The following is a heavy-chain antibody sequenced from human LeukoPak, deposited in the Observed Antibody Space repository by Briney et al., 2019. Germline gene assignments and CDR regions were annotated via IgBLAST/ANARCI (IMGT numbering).Heavy chain of an antibody. J-gene: IGHJ3*02. Sequence: PGGSLRLSCAASGFTFSSYGMHWVRQAPGKGLEWVAVISYDGSNKYYADSVKGRFTISRDNSKNTLYLQMNSLRAEDTAVYYCAKDLGEPIHNDAFDIWGQGTMVTVSS. CDR1: GFTFSSYG. CDR3: AKDLGEPIHNDAFDI. V-gene: IGHV3-30*18. CDR2: ISYDGSNK. D-gene: IGHD1-14*01.